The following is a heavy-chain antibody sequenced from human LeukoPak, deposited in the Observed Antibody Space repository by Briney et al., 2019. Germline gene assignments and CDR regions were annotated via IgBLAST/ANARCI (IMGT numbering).Heavy chain of an antibody. D-gene: IGHD3-22*01. J-gene: IGHJ4*02. CDR1: GGSITSYY. CDR2: IYYSGST. CDR3: ARDAETYYYDSSGYIGLRYFDY. V-gene: IGHV4-59*06. Sequence: PSEALSLTCTVSGGSITSYYWSWIRQPPGKGLEWIGYIYYSGSTYYNPSLKSRVTISVDTSKNQFSLKLSSVTAADTAVYYCARDAETYYYDSSGYIGLRYFDYWGQGTLVTVSS.